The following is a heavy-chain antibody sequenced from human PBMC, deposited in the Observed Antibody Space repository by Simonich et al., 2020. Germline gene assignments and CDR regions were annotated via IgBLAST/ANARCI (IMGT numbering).Heavy chain of an antibody. J-gene: IGHJ3*02. Sequence: QVQLVESGGGVVQPGRSLRLSCAASGFTFSSYAMHWVRQAPGNGLKWVAVVSYDGSNKYYADSVKGRFTISRDNSKNTLYLQMNSLRAEDTAVYYCAREGLLLDAFDIWGQGTMVTVSS. CDR3: AREGLLLDAFDI. D-gene: IGHD2-15*01. CDR1: GFTFSSYA. V-gene: IGHV3-30*04. CDR2: VSYDGSNK.